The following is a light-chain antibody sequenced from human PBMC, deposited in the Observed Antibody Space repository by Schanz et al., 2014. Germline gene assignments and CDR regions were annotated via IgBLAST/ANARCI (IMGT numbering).Light chain of an antibody. CDR1: SGTITSNS. Sequence: FMLTQAHSVSASPGKTVTISCSRSSGTITSNSVQWYQLRPGSSPTTVIYEDNQRPSGVPDRFSGSIDSSSNSASLTISGLKTEDEADYYCQSYDSRVFGGGTKLTVL. V-gene: IGLV6-57*01. CDR3: QSYDSRV. J-gene: IGLJ2*01. CDR2: EDN.